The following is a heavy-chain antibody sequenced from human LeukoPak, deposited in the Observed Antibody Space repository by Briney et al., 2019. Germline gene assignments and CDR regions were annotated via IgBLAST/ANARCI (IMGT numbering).Heavy chain of an antibody. Sequence: PSETLSLTCSVSGGFNTHYYWTWIRQPPGKGLELIGYIYHSGSTNYNPSLNSRVTISVDTSKNHFSLKLSSVTAADTAVYYCARGQWLPVFDFWGQGIRVTVSS. V-gene: IGHV4-59*01. CDR2: IYHSGST. CDR3: ARGQWLPVFDF. D-gene: IGHD3-22*01. J-gene: IGHJ4*02. CDR1: GGFNTHYY.